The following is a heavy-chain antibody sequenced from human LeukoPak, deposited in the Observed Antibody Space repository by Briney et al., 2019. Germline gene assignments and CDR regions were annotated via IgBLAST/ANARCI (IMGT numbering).Heavy chain of an antibody. Sequence: KPSETLSLTCTVSGGSISSTSYFWGWIRQPPGKGLEWIGTIYYSGSTYYNPSLKSRVTMSVDTSRNQFSLKLSSVTAADTAVYYCASNLAFGGDDCWGQGTLVTVSS. V-gene: IGHV4-39*01. J-gene: IGHJ4*02. D-gene: IGHD3-16*01. CDR2: IYYSGST. CDR3: ASNLAFGGDDC. CDR1: GGSISSTSYF.